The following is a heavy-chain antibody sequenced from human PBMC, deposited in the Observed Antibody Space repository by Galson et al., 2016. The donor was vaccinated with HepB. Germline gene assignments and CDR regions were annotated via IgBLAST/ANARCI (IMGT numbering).Heavy chain of an antibody. Sequence: SLRLSCAASEFSFTDYWMTWVRQAPGKGLECLANINLDGGEKNYVDSVKGRFTISRDNAKNSVYLQINSLRAEDTALYYCARVGYCSGAGCRGIDWFDPWGQGIPVTVSS. CDR3: ARVGYCSGAGCRGIDWFDP. J-gene: IGHJ5*02. V-gene: IGHV3-7*01. CDR1: EFSFTDYW. D-gene: IGHD2-15*01. CDR2: INLDGGEK.